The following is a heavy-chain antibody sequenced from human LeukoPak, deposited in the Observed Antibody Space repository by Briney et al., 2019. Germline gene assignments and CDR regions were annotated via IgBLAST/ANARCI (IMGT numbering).Heavy chain of an antibody. D-gene: IGHD6-13*01. CDR3: AKDVAAAATGNYFDY. J-gene: IGHJ4*02. V-gene: IGHV3-23*01. CDR2: ISGSGGSA. Sequence: GGSLRLSCAASGFTFSNYAMSWVRQAPGKGLEWVSAISGSGGSADYTDSVKGRFTISRDNSKNTLFLQMNSLRVEDTAVYYCAKDVAAAATGNYFDYWGQGTLVTVSS. CDR1: GFTFSNYA.